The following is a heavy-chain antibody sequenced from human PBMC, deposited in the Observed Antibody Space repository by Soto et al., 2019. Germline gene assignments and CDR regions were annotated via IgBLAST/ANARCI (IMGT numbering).Heavy chain of an antibody. Sequence: SVKVSCKASGGTFSSYPISWVRQAPGQGLEWMGGIIPIFGTANYAQKFQGRVTITADESTSTAYMELSSLRSEDTAVYYCARGQWELLFYGMDVWGQGTTVTVSS. D-gene: IGHD1-26*01. CDR3: ARGQWELLFYGMDV. J-gene: IGHJ6*02. CDR1: GGTFSSYP. V-gene: IGHV1-69*13. CDR2: IIPIFGTA.